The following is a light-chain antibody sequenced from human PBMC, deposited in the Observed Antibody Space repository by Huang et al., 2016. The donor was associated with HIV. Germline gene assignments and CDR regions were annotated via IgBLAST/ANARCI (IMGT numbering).Light chain of an antibody. J-gene: IGKJ1*01. CDR3: QHYNNWPWWT. CDR1: QSVTSN. Sequence: EVVMTQSPAILSVSPGERATLSCRASQSVTSNLAWYQQKPGQAPRLLIYSASTRATGIPARFSGSGSGTEFTRTISSLQSEDFAVYYCQHYNNWPWWTFGQGTKVEIK. V-gene: IGKV3-15*01. CDR2: SAS.